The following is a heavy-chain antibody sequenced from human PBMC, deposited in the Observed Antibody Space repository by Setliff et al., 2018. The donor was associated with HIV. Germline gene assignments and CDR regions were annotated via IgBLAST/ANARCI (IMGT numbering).Heavy chain of an antibody. Sequence: SVKVSCKASGGAFSSYAISWVRQAPGQGLDWMGGIIPVFGTTNYAQKFQGRVTITADESKNTLYLQMNSLRTDDTAVYFCARDFSTYYSIDSWGQGTLVTVSS. J-gene: IGHJ4*02. CDR3: ARDFSTYYSIDS. CDR2: IIPVFGTT. V-gene: IGHV1-69*13. CDR1: GGAFSSYA. D-gene: IGHD3-22*01.